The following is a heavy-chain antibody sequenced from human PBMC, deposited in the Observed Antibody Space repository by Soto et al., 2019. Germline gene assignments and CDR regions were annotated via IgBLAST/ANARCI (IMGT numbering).Heavy chain of an antibody. J-gene: IGHJ6*02. V-gene: IGHV1-8*01. D-gene: IGHD3-10*01. CDR2: MNPNSGNT. CDR3: ARGGYRGYGSGSYYNDYYYGMDV. Sequence: ASVKVSCKASGYTFTSYDINWVRQATGQGLEGMGWMNPNSGNTGYAQKFQGRVTMTRNTSISTVYMELSSLRSEDTAVYYCARGGYRGYGSGSYYNDYYYGMDVWGQGTTVTVSS. CDR1: GYTFTSYD.